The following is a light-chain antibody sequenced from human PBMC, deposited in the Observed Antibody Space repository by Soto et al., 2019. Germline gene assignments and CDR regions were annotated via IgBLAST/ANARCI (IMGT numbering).Light chain of an antibody. Sequence: EIVLTQSPATLSLSPGERATLSCRASQSVSSYLAWYQHKPGQAPRLLIYDASNRATGIPARFSGSGSGTDFTLTISSLEPEDFAFYYCQQRSNWPHTFGQGTKLEIK. J-gene: IGKJ2*01. CDR2: DAS. CDR3: QQRSNWPHT. V-gene: IGKV3-11*01. CDR1: QSVSSY.